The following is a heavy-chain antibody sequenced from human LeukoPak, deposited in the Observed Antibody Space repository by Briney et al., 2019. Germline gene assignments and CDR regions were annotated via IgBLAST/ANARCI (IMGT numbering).Heavy chain of an antibody. V-gene: IGHV5-51*01. CDR2: IYPGDSHT. J-gene: IGHJ4*02. CDR1: GYSFTNYW. CDR3: ARVFANIWYPDY. Sequence: GESLKISCKGSGYSFTNYWIGWVRQMPGKGLGWMGIIYPGDSHTKYSPSFQGQVYISADKSISTAYLQWSSLMASDTAMYYCARVFANIWYPDYWGQGTLVTVSS. D-gene: IGHD6-13*01.